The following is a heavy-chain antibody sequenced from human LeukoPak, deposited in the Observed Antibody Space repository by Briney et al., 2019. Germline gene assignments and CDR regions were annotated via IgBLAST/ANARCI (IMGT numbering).Heavy chain of an antibody. Sequence: SETLSLTCAVYGGSFSGYYWSWIRQPPGKGLEWIGEINHSGSTNYNPSLKSRVTISVDKSKNQFSLKLSSVTAADTAVYYCARDRSTYYDSSGYLYYWGQGTLVTVSS. V-gene: IGHV4-34*01. J-gene: IGHJ4*02. CDR2: INHSGST. D-gene: IGHD3-22*01. CDR1: GGSFSGYY. CDR3: ARDRSTYYDSSGYLYY.